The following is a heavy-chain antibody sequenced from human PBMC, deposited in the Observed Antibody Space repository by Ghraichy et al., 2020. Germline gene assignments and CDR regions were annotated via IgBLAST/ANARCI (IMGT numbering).Heavy chain of an antibody. D-gene: IGHD4-17*01. CDR3: ARDNDYGDYGVPCFDY. Sequence: ETLSLTCTVSGGSISSYYWSWIRQPAGKGLEWIGRIYTSGSTNYNPSLKSRVTMSVDTSKNQFSLKLSSVTAADTAVYYCARDNDYGDYGVPCFDYWGQGTLVTVSS. J-gene: IGHJ4*02. V-gene: IGHV4-4*07. CDR2: IYTSGST. CDR1: GGSISSYY.